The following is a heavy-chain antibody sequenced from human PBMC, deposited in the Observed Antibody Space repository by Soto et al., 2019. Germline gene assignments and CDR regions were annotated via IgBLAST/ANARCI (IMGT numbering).Heavy chain of an antibody. CDR2: IDPSDSYT. CDR3: AREGSAMNKGYGMAV. Sequence: HGESLKISCKGSGYSFTSYWISWVRQMPGKGLEWMGRIDPSDSYTNYSPSFQGHVTISADKSISTAYLQWSSLKASDTAMYYCAREGSAMNKGYGMAVWGQGTTVTVSS. CDR1: GYSFTSYW. V-gene: IGHV5-10-1*01. D-gene: IGHD5-18*01. J-gene: IGHJ6*02.